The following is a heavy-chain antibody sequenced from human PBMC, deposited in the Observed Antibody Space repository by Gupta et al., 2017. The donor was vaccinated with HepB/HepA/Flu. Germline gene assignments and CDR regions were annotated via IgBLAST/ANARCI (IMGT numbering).Heavy chain of an antibody. D-gene: IGHD2/OR15-2a*01. J-gene: IGHJ4*02. CDR3: ARGKYSGFDY. CDR1: GDSVFSSGVA. V-gene: IGHV6-1*01. Sequence: QVQLPQSGPGLVKPSQTFPLTCDISGDSVFSSGVAWNWIRQSPSRGLEWLGRTYFRSKWYTEYAISVKSRITVNLDTSKNQLSLQLNSVTPEDTAVYYCARGKYSGFDYWGQGVLVTVSS. CDR2: TYFRSKWYT.